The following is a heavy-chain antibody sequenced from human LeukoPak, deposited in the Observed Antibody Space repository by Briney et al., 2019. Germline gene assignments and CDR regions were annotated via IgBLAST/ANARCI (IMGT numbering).Heavy chain of an antibody. CDR1: GFTFSSYR. Sequence: GALRLSCAASGFTFSSYRMNGVRPAPGKGLAWVSFISGSSSYIYYADSVKGRFTISRDNAKNSLYLQMNSLRGEDTAVYYCARLMWELPPHYYYMDVWGKGTTVTISS. CDR3: ARLMWELPPHYYYMDV. D-gene: IGHD1-26*01. J-gene: IGHJ6*03. V-gene: IGHV3-21*05. CDR2: ISGSSSYI.